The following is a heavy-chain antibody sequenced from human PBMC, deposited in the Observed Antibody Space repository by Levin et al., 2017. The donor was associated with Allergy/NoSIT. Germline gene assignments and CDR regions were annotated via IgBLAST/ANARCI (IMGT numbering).Heavy chain of an antibody. Sequence: GGSLRLSCAASGFTFSSYSMNWVRQAPGKGLEWVSSISSSSSYIYYADSVKGRFTISRDNAKNSLYLQMNSLRAEDTAVYYCARVRYGGNPLDYWGQGTLVTVSS. D-gene: IGHD4-23*01. J-gene: IGHJ4*02. CDR3: ARVRYGGNPLDY. CDR1: GFTFSSYS. CDR2: ISSSSSYI. V-gene: IGHV3-21*01.